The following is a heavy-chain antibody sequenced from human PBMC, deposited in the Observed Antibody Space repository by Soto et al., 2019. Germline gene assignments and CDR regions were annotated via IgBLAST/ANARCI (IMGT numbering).Heavy chain of an antibody. Sequence: QVQLQESGPGLVKPSETLSLTCTVSGGSISSYYWCWIRQPPGKGLEWIGYIYYSGSTNYNPYPRSRVTISVDTSMNQVSLKLSSVTAADTAVYYCARVTPRAPYGMDVWGQGTTVTVSS. CDR3: ARVTPRAPYGMDV. J-gene: IGHJ6*02. D-gene: IGHD2-15*01. CDR2: IYYSGST. V-gene: IGHV4-59*01. CDR1: GGSISSYY.